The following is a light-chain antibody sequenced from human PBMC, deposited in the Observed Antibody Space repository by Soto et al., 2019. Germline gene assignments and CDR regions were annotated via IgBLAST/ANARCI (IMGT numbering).Light chain of an antibody. CDR3: QQYNSYSRA. V-gene: IGKV1-5*03. CDR1: QSISSY. CDR2: KAS. J-gene: IGKJ1*01. Sequence: DIQMTQSPSSPSASVGDRVTITCRASQSISSYLNWYQQKPGKAPKLLIYKASSLESGVPSRFSGSGSGTEFTLTISSLQPDDFATYYCQQYNSYSRAFGQGTNVDI.